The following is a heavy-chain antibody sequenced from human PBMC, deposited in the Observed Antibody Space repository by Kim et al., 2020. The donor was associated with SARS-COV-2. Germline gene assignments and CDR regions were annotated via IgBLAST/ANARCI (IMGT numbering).Heavy chain of an antibody. CDR2: INHSGST. CDR1: GGSFSGYY. D-gene: IGHD3-22*01. V-gene: IGHV4-34*01. J-gene: IGHJ4*02. Sequence: SETLSLTCAVYGGSFSGYYWSWIRQPPGKGLEWIGEINHSGSTNYNPSLKSRVTISVDTSKNQFSLKLSSVTAADTAVYYCARAPRWLTFDYWGQGTLVTVSS. CDR3: ARAPRWLTFDY.